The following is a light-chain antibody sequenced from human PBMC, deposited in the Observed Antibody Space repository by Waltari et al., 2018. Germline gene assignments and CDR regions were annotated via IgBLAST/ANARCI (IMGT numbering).Light chain of an antibody. V-gene: IGKV3-11*01. Sequence: EIVLTQSPASLSLSPGERATLSCRASQTVSNYLAWYQKKPGQAPRLLIYDASNRATGITARFSGSGSATDFTLTISSIEPEDFAVYYCQQRSNSLTFGHGTRLDIK. CDR1: QTVSNY. CDR3: QQRSNSLT. CDR2: DAS. J-gene: IGKJ5*01.